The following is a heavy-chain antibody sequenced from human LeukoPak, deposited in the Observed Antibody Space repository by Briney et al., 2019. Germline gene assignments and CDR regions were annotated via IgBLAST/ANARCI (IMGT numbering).Heavy chain of an antibody. Sequence: ASVKVSCKASEYTFTSYDINWVRQAPGQGLEWMGRMSLTSGNTGYAQKFQGRVTLTSDTSISTAYMEAISLTSDDTAVYYCARGQGTSSWSLGNFDYWGQGSLVTVSS. J-gene: IGHJ4*02. V-gene: IGHV1-8*01. CDR3: ARGQGTSSWSLGNFDY. D-gene: IGHD1-1*01. CDR2: MSLTSGNT. CDR1: EYTFTSYD.